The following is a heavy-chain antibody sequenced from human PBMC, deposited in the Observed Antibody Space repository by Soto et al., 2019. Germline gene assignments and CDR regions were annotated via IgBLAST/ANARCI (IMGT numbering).Heavy chain of an antibody. CDR1: GGTFSSYA. D-gene: IGHD4-17*01. CDR2: IIPIFGTA. J-gene: IGHJ4*02. CDR3: ARDIRRGDYGDLTLVFDY. Sequence: QVQLVQSGAEVKKPGSSVKVSCKASGGTFSSYAISWVRQAPGQGLEWMGGIIPIFGTANYAQKFQGRVTITADESTSTAYMELSSLRSEDTAVYYCARDIRRGDYGDLTLVFDYWGQGTLVPVSS. V-gene: IGHV1-69*12.